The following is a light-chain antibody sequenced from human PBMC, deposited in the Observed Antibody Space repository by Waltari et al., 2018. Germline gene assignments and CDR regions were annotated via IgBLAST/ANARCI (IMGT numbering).Light chain of an antibody. CDR1: SSNIGRNY. CDR3: AAWDDSLSGVV. CDR2: RNN. V-gene: IGLV1-47*01. J-gene: IGLJ2*01. Sequence: QSVLTQPPSASGTPGQRVSISCSGTSSNIGRNYVYWYQQLPGTAPKLLIYRNNQRPSGVPDRFSGSKSGTSASLAISGLRSEDEAHYYCAAWDDSLSGVVFGGGTKLTVL.